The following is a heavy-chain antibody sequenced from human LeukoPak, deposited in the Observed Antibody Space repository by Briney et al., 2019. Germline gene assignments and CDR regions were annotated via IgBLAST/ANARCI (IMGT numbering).Heavy chain of an antibody. Sequence: PSETLSLTCTVSGDSISNKYWSWIRQPPGKGLEWIGYIYSSWTTNYNPSLNSRVTISVDTSNNQFSLRLSSVTAADPAVYYCARLTPPTGVWAFDIWGQGILVTVSS. V-gene: IGHV4-59*08. CDR1: GDSISNKY. J-gene: IGHJ3*02. CDR2: IYSSWTT. D-gene: IGHD2-21*01. CDR3: ARLTPPTGVWAFDI.